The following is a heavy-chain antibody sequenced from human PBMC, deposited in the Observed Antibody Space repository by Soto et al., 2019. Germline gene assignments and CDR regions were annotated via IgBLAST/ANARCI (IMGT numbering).Heavy chain of an antibody. CDR2: MDPNSGDT. J-gene: IGHJ4*02. CDR3: AADPYCGGDCYFDY. D-gene: IGHD2-21*02. V-gene: IGHV1-8*01. Sequence: GASVKVSFKASGYTLTSHHINWVRQATGQGLEWLGTMDPNSGDTFYAQKFQGRVTMTREISINTAFMDLSSLRSDDTAVYYCAADPYCGGDCYFDYWGQGTVVTVSS. CDR1: GYTLTSHH.